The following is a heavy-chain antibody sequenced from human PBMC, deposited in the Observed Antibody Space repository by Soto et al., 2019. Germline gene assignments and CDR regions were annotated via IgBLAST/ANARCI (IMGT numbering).Heavy chain of an antibody. CDR2: INPNGVTT. CDR1: GYTFTSYY. D-gene: IGHD6-13*01. J-gene: IGHJ4*02. V-gene: IGHV1-46*01. Sequence: ASVKVSCKASGYTFTSYYIHWVRQAPGQGLEWMGVINPNGVTTRSSAQNFQGRVTMTSDTSASTMYMELSSLRSEDTAVYYCARDLASYSSTPYYFDYWGQGTLVTVSS. CDR3: ARDLASYSSTPYYFDY.